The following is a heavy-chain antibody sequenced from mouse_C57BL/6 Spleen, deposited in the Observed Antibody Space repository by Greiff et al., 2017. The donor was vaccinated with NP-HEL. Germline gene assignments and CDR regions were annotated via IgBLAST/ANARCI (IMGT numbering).Heavy chain of an antibody. Sequence: EVKLVESEGGLVQPGSSMKLSCTASGFTFSDYYMAWVRQVPEKGLEWVANINYDGSSTYYLDSLKSRFIISRDNAKNILYLQMSSLKSEDTATYYCAREGYGSSYDAMDYWGQGTSVTVSS. J-gene: IGHJ4*01. CDR1: GFTFSDYY. V-gene: IGHV5-16*01. D-gene: IGHD1-1*01. CDR3: AREGYGSSYDAMDY. CDR2: INYDGSST.